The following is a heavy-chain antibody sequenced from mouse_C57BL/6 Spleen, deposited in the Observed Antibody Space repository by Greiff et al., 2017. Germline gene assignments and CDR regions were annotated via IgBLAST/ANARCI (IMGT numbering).Heavy chain of an antibody. V-gene: IGHV5-12*01. Sequence: EVKVVESGGGLVQPGGSLKLSCAASGFTFSDYYMYWVRPTPEKRLEWVAYISNGGGSTYYPDTVKGRFTISRDNAKNTLYLQMSRLKSEDTAMYYCARRKLGYFDYWGQGTTLTVSS. CDR1: GFTFSDYY. CDR2: ISNGGGST. D-gene: IGHD4-1*01. J-gene: IGHJ2*01. CDR3: ARRKLGYFDY.